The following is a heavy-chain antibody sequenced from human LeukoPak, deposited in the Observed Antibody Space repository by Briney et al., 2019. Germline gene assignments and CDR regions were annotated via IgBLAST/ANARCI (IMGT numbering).Heavy chain of an antibody. D-gene: IGHD4-23*01. V-gene: IGHV1-2*02. CDR1: GYTFTGYY. CDR2: INPNSGGT. CDR3: ARVEQYGGNADY. J-gene: IGHJ4*02. Sequence: EASVKVSCKASGYTFTGYYMHWVRQAPGQGLEWMGWINPNSGGTKYAQKFQGRVTMTRDTSISTAYMELSRLRSDDTAVYYCARVEQYGGNADYWGQGTLVTVSS.